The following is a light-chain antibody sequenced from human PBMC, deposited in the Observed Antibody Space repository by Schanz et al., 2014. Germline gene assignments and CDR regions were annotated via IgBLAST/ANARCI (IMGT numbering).Light chain of an antibody. CDR1: QGVSGNY. J-gene: IGKJ3*01. Sequence: EIVLTQSPGTLSLSPGERAILSCRASQGVSGNYLACYQDKPGQAPRLLIYGTSTSATGVPDRFSGSGSGTDFTLTISRLEPEDVATYYCQKYNSAPFTFGPGTKVDIK. V-gene: IGKV3-20*01. CDR3: QKYNSAPFT. CDR2: GTS.